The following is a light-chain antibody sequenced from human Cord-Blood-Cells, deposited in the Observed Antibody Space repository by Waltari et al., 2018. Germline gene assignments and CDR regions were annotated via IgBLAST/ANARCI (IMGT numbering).Light chain of an antibody. V-gene: IGLV2-14*03. Sequence: QSALTQPASVSGSPGQSITLPCTGTSSDVGGYNYVSWYQPHPGKAPKLMLYDVSNRPSGVSNRFSGSKSGNTASLTISGLQAEDEADYYCSSYTSSSTRVFGGGTKLTVL. CDR3: SSYTSSSTRV. CDR1: SSDVGGYNY. CDR2: DVS. J-gene: IGLJ3*02.